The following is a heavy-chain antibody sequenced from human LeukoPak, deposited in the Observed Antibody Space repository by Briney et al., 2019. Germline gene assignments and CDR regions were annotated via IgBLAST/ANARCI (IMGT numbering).Heavy chain of an antibody. Sequence: GVSLRLSCSASGFIFDDYGMSWLRPVPGKGLQWVSGINWNGGTTAYADSVKGRFTISSDNAKNSLYLQMNSLRVEDTALYYCVKVRSVTMVRGVNGDFDYWGQGTLVTVSS. J-gene: IGHJ4*02. CDR2: INWNGGTT. CDR3: VKVRSVTMVRGVNGDFDY. D-gene: IGHD3-10*01. CDR1: GFIFDDYG. V-gene: IGHV3-20*04.